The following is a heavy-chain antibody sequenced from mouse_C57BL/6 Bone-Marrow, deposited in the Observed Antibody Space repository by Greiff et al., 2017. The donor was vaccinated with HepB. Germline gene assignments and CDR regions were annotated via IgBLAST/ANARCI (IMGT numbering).Heavy chain of an antibody. D-gene: IGHD2-2*01. CDR1: GFPITSGYY. CDR3: AGDRSLPMVTTFYFDY. CDR2: ITHSGET. J-gene: IGHJ2*01. V-gene: IGHV12-3*01. Sequence: VKLQESGPGLVKPSQSLFLTCSITGFPITSGYYWIWIRQSPGKPLEWMGYITHSGETFYNPSLQSPISITRETSKNQFFLQLNSVTTEDTAMYYCAGDRSLPMVTTFYFDYWGQGTTLTVSS.